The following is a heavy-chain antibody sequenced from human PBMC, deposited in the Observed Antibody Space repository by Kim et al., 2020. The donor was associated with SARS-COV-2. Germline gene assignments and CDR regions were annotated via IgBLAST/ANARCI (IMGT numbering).Heavy chain of an antibody. CDR3: ARALPSPSTVVTSFDI. Sequence: SETLSLTCTVSGGSISSYYWSWIRQPPGKGLEWIGYIYYSGSTNYNPSLKSRVTISVDTSKNQFSLKLSSVTAADTAVYYCARALPSPSTVVTSFDIWGQGTMVTVSS. J-gene: IGHJ3*02. V-gene: IGHV4-59*13. D-gene: IGHD4-17*01. CDR2: IYYSGST. CDR1: GGSISSYY.